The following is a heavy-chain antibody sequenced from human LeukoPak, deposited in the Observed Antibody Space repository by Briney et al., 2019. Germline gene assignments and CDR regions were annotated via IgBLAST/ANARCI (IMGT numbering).Heavy chain of an antibody. Sequence: SETLSLTCTASGASISTTDYYWGWIRQPPGKGLEWIGSIHYSGSTYNNPSLKSRVTLSVDTSKNQFSLKLSSVTAADTAVYYCARPYSSSWYSSGFDYWGQGTLVTVSS. V-gene: IGHV4-39*01. CDR3: ARPYSSSWYSSGFDY. J-gene: IGHJ4*02. CDR2: IHYSGST. CDR1: GASISTTDYY. D-gene: IGHD6-13*01.